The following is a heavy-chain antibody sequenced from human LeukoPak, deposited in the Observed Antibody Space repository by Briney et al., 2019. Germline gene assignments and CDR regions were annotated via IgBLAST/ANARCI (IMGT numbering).Heavy chain of an antibody. CDR2: MNPNSGNT. CDR3: ARVKGYCSGGSCYSFDY. CDR1: GYTFTSYD. J-gene: IGHJ4*02. Sequence: ASVKVSCKASGYTFTSYDINWVRQATGQGLEWMGWMNPNSGNTDYAQKFQGRVTMTRNTSISTAYMELSSLRSEDTAVYYCARVKGYCSGGSCYSFDYWGQGTLVTVSS. D-gene: IGHD2-15*01. V-gene: IGHV1-8*01.